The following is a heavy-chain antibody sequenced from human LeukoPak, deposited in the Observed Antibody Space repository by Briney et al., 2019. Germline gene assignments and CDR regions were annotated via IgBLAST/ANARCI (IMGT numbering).Heavy chain of an antibody. J-gene: IGHJ4*02. V-gene: IGHV3-23*01. CDR2: ISGSGGST. Sequence: PGGSLRLSCAASGFTFSSDAMSWVRQAPAKGLEWVSAISGSGGSTYYADSVKGRFTISRDNSKNTLYLQMNSLRAEDTAVYYCAKRGGRDYDIFTASYWGQGTLVTVSS. CDR1: GFTFSSDA. CDR3: AKRGGRDYDIFTASY. D-gene: IGHD3-9*01.